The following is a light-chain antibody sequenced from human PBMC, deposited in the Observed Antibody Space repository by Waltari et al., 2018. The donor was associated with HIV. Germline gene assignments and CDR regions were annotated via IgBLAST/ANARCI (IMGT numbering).Light chain of an antibody. CDR3: NSRDSSGDRV. V-gene: IGLV3-19*01. CDR2: GNN. J-gene: IGLJ1*01. Sequence: SSELTQDPAVSVALGQTVRITCQGDSLRRYYANWYQQKPGQAPVVVIYGNNNRPPGIPDRFSGSSSGNTASLTISGAHAEDEADYYCNSRDSSGDRVFGTGTKFTVL. CDR1: SLRRYY.